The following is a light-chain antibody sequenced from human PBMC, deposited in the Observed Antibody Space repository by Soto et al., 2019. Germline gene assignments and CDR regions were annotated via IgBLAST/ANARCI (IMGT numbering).Light chain of an antibody. V-gene: IGKV3-11*01. CDR2: DAS. CDR1: QSIRSN. CDR3: QQRDNWPWT. J-gene: IGKJ1*01. Sequence: ETVLTQSPATLSLSPGERATISCRASQSIRSNLAWYQHKPGQAPRLLIYDASNRATGIPGRFSGSGSGTDFTLTISNLETEDFAVYYCQQRDNWPWTFGQGAKVEIK.